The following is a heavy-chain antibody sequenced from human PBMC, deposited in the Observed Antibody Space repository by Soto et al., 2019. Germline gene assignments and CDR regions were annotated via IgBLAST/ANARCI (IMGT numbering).Heavy chain of an antibody. D-gene: IGHD3-9*01. CDR1: GGSISSDSYF. J-gene: IGHJ4*02. Sequence: SETLSLTCTVSGGSISSDSYFWGWIRQPPEKGLEWIASISYSGNTYYNPTLKSRVTISVDTSKSQFSLRLSSVTAEDTAVYYCARVNIDWYFSGAFALDYWGQGTLVTVSS. CDR3: ARVNIDWYFSGAFALDY. V-gene: IGHV4-39*01. CDR2: ISYSGNT.